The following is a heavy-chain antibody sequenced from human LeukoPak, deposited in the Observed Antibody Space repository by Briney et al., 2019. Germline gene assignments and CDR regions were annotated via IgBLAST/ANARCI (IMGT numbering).Heavy chain of an antibody. J-gene: IGHJ4*02. CDR1: GFTFNNYA. D-gene: IGHD6-19*01. CDR3: ARSSGWERHFDY. V-gene: IGHV3-9*03. CDR2: IGWDVSR. Sequence: QPGGSLRLSCAASGFTFNNYAMHWVRQAPGKGLEWVSGIGWDVSRGYADSVKGRFTISRDNTKNSLYLQMSSLRTEDMGFYYCARSSGWERHFDYWGQGTLVTVSS.